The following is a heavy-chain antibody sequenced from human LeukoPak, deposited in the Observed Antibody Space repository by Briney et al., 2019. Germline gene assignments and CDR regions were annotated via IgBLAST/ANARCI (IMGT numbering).Heavy chain of an antibody. CDR3: ARGGGYCSGGSCFRVDY. V-gene: IGHV3-30-3*01. Sequence: PGGSLRLSCAASGFTFSSYAMHWVRQAPGKGLEWVAVISYDGSNKYYADSVKGRFTISRDNSKNTLYLQMNSLRAEDTAVYYCARGGGYCSGGSCFRVDYWGQGTLVTVSS. D-gene: IGHD2-15*01. CDR1: GFTFSSYA. CDR2: ISYDGSNK. J-gene: IGHJ4*02.